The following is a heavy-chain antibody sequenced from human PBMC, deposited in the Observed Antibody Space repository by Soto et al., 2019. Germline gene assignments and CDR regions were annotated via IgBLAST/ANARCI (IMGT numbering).Heavy chain of an antibody. CDR2: IIPMYGTT. D-gene: IGHD1-1*01. V-gene: IGHV1-69*12. Sequence: QVQLVQSGAEVKKPGSSVKVSCKASGGTFRSYVTSWVRQAPERGLEWLGGIIPMYGTTYYAQTFQGRVTISADESTSTAFMELSSLRSEDTAVYYCARIGTLDWIDDYWGKGTLVTVSS. CDR1: GGTFRSYV. J-gene: IGHJ4*02. CDR3: ARIGTLDWIDDY.